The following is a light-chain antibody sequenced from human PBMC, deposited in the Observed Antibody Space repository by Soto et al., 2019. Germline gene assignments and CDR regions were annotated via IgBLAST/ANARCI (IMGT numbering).Light chain of an antibody. CDR3: SSYTSSSTLV. CDR2: DVS. J-gene: IGLJ1*01. Sequence: QSALTQPASVSGSPGQSITISCTGTSSDVGGYNYVSWYQQHPGKAPKLMIYDVSNRPSGVSNRFSDSKSGNTASLTISGLQAEVEADYYCSSYTSSSTLVFGTGTKLTVL. CDR1: SSDVGGYNY. V-gene: IGLV2-14*01.